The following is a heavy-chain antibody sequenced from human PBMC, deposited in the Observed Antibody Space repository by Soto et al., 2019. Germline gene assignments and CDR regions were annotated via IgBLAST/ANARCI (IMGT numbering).Heavy chain of an antibody. D-gene: IGHD3-9*01. CDR2: IKEDGSEK. J-gene: IGHJ3*02. Sequence: EVRLVESGGGLVQPGESLRISCAASGFIFRSYWMTWVRQAPGKGLAWVAKIKEDGSEKEYVDSVKGRFTISRDNDENSLNLQMNSVRAEETAVYFCARDPYFGAFDIWGQGTMVTVYS. CDR3: ARDPYFGAFDI. CDR1: GFIFRSYW. V-gene: IGHV3-7*01.